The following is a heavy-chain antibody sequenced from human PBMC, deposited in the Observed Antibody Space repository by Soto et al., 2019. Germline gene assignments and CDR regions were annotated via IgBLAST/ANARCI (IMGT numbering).Heavy chain of an antibody. Sequence: GGSLRLSCAASGFTFSSYSMNWVRQAPGKGLEWVSSISSSSSYIYYADSVKGRFTISRDNAKNSLYLQMNSLRAEDTAVYYCARDPYCSGGSCYSRFYFDYWGQGTLVTVSS. CDR1: GFTFSSYS. J-gene: IGHJ4*02. CDR2: ISSSSSYI. D-gene: IGHD2-15*01. V-gene: IGHV3-21*01. CDR3: ARDPYCSGGSCYSRFYFDY.